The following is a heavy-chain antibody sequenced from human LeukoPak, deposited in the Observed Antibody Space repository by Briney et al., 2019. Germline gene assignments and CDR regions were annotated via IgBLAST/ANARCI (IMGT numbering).Heavy chain of an antibody. CDR2: MNPNSGNT. V-gene: IGHV1-8*01. CDR1: GYTFTSYD. CDR3: ARDSKYYYDSSGYSFDY. Sequence: ASVKVSCKASGYTFTSYDINWVRQATGQGLEWMGWMNPNSGNTGYAQKFQGRVTITADKSTSTAYMELSSLRSEDTAVYYCARDSKYYYDSSGYSFDYWGQGTLVTVSS. D-gene: IGHD3-22*01. J-gene: IGHJ4*02.